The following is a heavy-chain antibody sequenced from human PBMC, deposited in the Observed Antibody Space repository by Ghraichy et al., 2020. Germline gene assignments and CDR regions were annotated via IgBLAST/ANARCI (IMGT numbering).Heavy chain of an antibody. D-gene: IGHD3/OR15-3a*01. CDR3: ARHPRRGTRAFDI. Sequence: SETLSLTCTVSGGSISSSSYYWGWIRQPPGKGLEWIGSIYYSGSTYYNPSLKSRVTISVDTSKNQFSLKLSSVTAADTAVYYCARHPRRGTRAFDIWGQGTMVTVSS. CDR2: IYYSGST. J-gene: IGHJ3*02. V-gene: IGHV4-39*01. CDR1: GGSISSSSYY.